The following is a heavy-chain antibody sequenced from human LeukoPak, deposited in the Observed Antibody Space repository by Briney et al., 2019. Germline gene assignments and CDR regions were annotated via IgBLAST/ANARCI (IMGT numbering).Heavy chain of an antibody. D-gene: IGHD3-10*01. CDR2: IYHSGST. CDR3: ARRPSLTMVRGVIPFDY. J-gene: IGHJ4*02. V-gene: IGHV4-4*02. CDR1: GGSISSSNW. Sequence: PSETLSLTCAVSGGSISSSNWWSWVRQPPGKGLEWIGEIYHSGSTNYNPSLKSRVTISVDTSKNQFSLKLSSVIAADTAVYYCARRPSLTMVRGVIPFDYWGQGTLVTVSP.